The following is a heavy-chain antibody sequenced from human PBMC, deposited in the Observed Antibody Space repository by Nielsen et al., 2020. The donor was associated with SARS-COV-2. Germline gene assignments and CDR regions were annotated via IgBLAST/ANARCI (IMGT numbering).Heavy chain of an antibody. CDR2: IKQDGSEK. Sequence: GESLKISCAASGFTFSSYWMSWVRQAPGKGLEWVANIKQDGSEKYYVDSVKGRFTISRDNAKNSLYLQMNSLRAEDTALYYCAIGGYYYGSGSDYWGQGTLVTVSS. D-gene: IGHD3-10*01. J-gene: IGHJ4*02. CDR3: AIGGYYYGSGSDY. V-gene: IGHV3-7*03. CDR1: GFTFSSYW.